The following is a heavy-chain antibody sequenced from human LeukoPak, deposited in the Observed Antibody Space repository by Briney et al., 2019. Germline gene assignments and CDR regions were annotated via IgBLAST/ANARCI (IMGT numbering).Heavy chain of an antibody. D-gene: IGHD4-11*01. Sequence: SETLSLTCTVSGGSISSYYWSWIRQPPGKGLEWIGSIYHSGSTYYNPSLKSRVTISVDTSKNQFSLKLSSVTAADTAVYYCARVPWSPTPPTDYYFYMDVWGKGTTVTVSS. CDR3: ARVPWSPTPPTDYYFYMDV. CDR2: IYHSGST. J-gene: IGHJ6*03. V-gene: IGHV4-59*12. CDR1: GGSISSYY.